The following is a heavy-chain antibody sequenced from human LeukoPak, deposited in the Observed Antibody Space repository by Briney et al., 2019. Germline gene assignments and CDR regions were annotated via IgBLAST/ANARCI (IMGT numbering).Heavy chain of an antibody. D-gene: IGHD2-2*01. V-gene: IGHV4-30-4*08. J-gene: IGHJ5*02. CDR2: IYYSGST. CDR3: ARERYCSSTICRWFDP. Sequence: SETLSLTCTVFGGSISSGDYYWSWIRQPPGRGLEWIGYIYYSGSTYYNPSLKSRVTISVDTSKNQFSLKLSSVTAADTAVYYCARERYCSSTICRWFDPWGQGTLVTVSS. CDR1: GGSISSGDYY.